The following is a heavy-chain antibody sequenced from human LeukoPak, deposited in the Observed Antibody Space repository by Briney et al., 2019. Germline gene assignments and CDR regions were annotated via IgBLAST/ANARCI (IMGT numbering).Heavy chain of an antibody. CDR2: MNPNSGGT. CDR3: ARALDYVFDY. CDR1: EYTFTDYY. V-gene: IGHV1-2*06. J-gene: IGHJ4*02. Sequence: ASVKVSCKASEYTFTDYYIHWVRQAPGQRLERMGRMNPNSGGTNYAQKFQGRVTMTRDTSISTAYMEMSRLTSDDTAVFYCARALDYVFDYWGQGTLVTVFS. D-gene: IGHD4-17*01.